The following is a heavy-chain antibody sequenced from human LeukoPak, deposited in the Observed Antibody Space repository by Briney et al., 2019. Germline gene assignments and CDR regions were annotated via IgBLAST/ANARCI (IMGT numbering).Heavy chain of an antibody. D-gene: IGHD6-6*01. J-gene: IGHJ3*02. Sequence: GGSLRLSCAASGFTFSSYSMNWVRQAPGKGLEWVSSISSSSSYIYYADSVKGRFTISRDNAKNSLYLQMNSLRAEDTAVYYCARVEYSSSRSRAFDIWGQGTMVTVSS. V-gene: IGHV3-21*01. CDR3: ARVEYSSSRSRAFDI. CDR1: GFTFSSYS. CDR2: ISSSSSYI.